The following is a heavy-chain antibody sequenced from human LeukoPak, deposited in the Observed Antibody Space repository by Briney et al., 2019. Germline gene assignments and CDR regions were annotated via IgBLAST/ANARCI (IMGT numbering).Heavy chain of an antibody. V-gene: IGHV3-23*01. Sequence: GGSLRLSCVGSGFSFSTYDVGWVRQTPGKGLEWVSAISTTGSYTEDADSVKGRFTISRDNSQNTLFLQMHSLRAEDTAVYYCAKKPATIKFPFDIWGQGTLVTVSP. CDR3: AKKPATIKFPFDI. D-gene: IGHD5-24*01. CDR2: ISTTGSYT. CDR1: GFSFSTYD. J-gene: IGHJ4*02.